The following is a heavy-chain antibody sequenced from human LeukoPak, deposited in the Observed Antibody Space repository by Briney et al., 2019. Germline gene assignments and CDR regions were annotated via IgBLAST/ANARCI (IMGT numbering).Heavy chain of an antibody. J-gene: IGHJ4*02. D-gene: IGHD3-22*01. CDR1: GYTFTSYG. CDR2: ISGYNGNK. Sequence: RASVKVSCKASGYTFTSYGISWVRQAPGQGLEWMGWISGYNGNKNYAQKLQGRVTVTADTSTSTAYMELRSLRSDDTAVYYCARVIGYYDSSGAIDYWGQGTLVTVSS. V-gene: IGHV1-18*01. CDR3: ARVIGYYDSSGAIDY.